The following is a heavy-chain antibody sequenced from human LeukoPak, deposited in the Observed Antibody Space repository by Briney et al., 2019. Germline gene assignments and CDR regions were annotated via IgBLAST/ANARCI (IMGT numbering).Heavy chain of an antibody. CDR3: ATGKLDASGFDFMLPF. D-gene: IGHD5-12*01. Sequence: GGALRLCCAAPGFTFSSSAMHWVRQAPGKGDEWLAVFSRDGINTYYPDSVKGRFTISRDNSKNIFYLQMNSLRIEDTAIYYCATGKLDASGFDFMLPFWGQGTLVSVSS. J-gene: IGHJ4*02. CDR2: FSRDGINT. V-gene: IGHV3-30-3*01. CDR1: GFTFSSSA.